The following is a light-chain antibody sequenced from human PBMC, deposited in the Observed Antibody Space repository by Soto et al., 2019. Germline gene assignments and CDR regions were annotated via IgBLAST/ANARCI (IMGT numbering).Light chain of an antibody. CDR2: DAS. V-gene: IGKV1-5*01. CDR3: QQYETYPYT. J-gene: IGKJ2*01. CDR1: QSISTW. Sequence: DIQMTQSPATLSASVGDTVTITCRASQSISTWVAWYQQKAGKAPKLLIYDASSLESGVPSRFSGSGSGTEFTITISSLQPDDFATYYCQQYETYPYTFGQGTNLEIK.